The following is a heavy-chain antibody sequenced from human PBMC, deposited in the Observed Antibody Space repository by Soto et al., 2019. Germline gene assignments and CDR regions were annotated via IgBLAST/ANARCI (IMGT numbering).Heavy chain of an antibody. V-gene: IGHV4-4*07. Sequence: PXGTLSLTCTVSRGSINSFYWSGIRQPAGKGLEWIGRIHSSGTTNYNPSLKSRVTMSVDTSKNQFSLKLTSVIAADTAVYYCERDRIFGPCYSDYWGQGMLVTVS. CDR2: IHSSGTT. CDR1: RGSINSFY. CDR3: ERDRIFGPCYSDY. J-gene: IGHJ4*02. D-gene: IGHD3-9*01.